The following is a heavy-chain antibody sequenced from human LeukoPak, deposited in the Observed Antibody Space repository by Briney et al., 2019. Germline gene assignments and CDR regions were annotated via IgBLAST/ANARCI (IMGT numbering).Heavy chain of an antibody. D-gene: IGHD1-26*01. J-gene: IGHJ4*02. Sequence: ASVKVSCKASGYTFTSYAMHWVRQAPGQRLEWMGWINAGNGNTKYSQKFQGRVTITRDTSASTAYMELSSLRSEDTAVYYCARGYPARWYSGSDNFDYWGQGTLVTVSS. CDR1: GYTFTSYA. V-gene: IGHV1-3*01. CDR2: INAGNGNT. CDR3: ARGYPARWYSGSDNFDY.